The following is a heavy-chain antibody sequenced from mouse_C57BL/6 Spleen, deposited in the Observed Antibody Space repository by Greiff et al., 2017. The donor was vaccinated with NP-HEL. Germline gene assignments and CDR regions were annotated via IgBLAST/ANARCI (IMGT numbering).Heavy chain of an antibody. Sequence: EVQLQQSGPELVKPGASVKISCKASGYTFTDYYMNWVKQSHGKSLEWIGDINPNNGGTSYNQKFKGKATLTVDKSSSTAYMELRSLTSEDSAVYYCARSNYGSHWYFDVWGTGTTVTVSS. CDR1: GYTFTDYY. D-gene: IGHD1-2*01. J-gene: IGHJ1*03. CDR2: INPNNGGT. CDR3: ARSNYGSHWYFDV. V-gene: IGHV1-26*01.